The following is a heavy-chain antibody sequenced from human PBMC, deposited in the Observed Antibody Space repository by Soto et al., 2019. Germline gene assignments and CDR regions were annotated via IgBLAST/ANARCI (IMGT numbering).Heavy chain of an antibody. J-gene: IGHJ3*02. Sequence: GGSLRLSCAASGFTFSSYAMSWVRQAPGKGLKWVSAISGSGGSTYYADSVKGRFTISRDNSKNTLYLQMNSLRAEDTAVYYCAKDVTYYDSSGYYRDAFDIWGQGTMVTVSS. CDR3: AKDVTYYDSSGYYRDAFDI. CDR2: ISGSGGST. V-gene: IGHV3-23*01. D-gene: IGHD3-22*01. CDR1: GFTFSSYA.